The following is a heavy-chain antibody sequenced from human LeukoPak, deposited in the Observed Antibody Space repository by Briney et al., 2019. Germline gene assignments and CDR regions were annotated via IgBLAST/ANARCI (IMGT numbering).Heavy chain of an antibody. J-gene: IGHJ4*02. D-gene: IGHD3-16*02. CDR1: GYSFSNYA. Sequence: GASVKFSCKASGYSFSNYALNWVRQAPGQGLEWMGWIHPSTGNPAYAQGFAGRFVFSLDTSVSTTYLQISSLKTEDTAIYFCARAFQSLGGLSLPDYWGQGTLVTVSS. V-gene: IGHV7-4-1*02. CDR2: IHPSTGNP. CDR3: ARAFQSLGGLSLPDY.